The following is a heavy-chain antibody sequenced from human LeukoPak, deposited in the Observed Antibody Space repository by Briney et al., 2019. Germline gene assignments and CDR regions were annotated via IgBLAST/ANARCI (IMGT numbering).Heavy chain of an antibody. CDR1: GFTFSTYW. CDR3: ARGTSSWYGVDY. Sequence: AGGSLRLSCAASGFTFSTYWMTWVRQAPGKGLEWVANMKQDGSEKYYVDSVKGRFTISRGNAKNSLFLQMNSLRAEDTAVYYCARGTSSWYGVDYWGQGTLVTVSS. J-gene: IGHJ4*02. V-gene: IGHV3-7*01. CDR2: MKQDGSEK. D-gene: IGHD6-13*01.